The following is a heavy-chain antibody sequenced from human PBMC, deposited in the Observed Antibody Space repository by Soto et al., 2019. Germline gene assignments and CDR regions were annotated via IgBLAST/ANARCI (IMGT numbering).Heavy chain of an antibody. V-gene: IGHV3-7*01. Sequence: GGSLRLSFAASGFTFSSYWMSWVRQAPGKGLEWVANIKQDGSEKYYVYSVKVRFTISIDNANNSLYLQMNSLRAEDTAVYYCARRQNYYDSSGYYKPQPLDXWGQGTPVTVS. CDR2: IKQDGSEK. CDR3: ARRQNYYDSSGYYKPQPLDX. D-gene: IGHD3-22*01. CDR1: GFTFSSYW. J-gene: IGHJ4*02.